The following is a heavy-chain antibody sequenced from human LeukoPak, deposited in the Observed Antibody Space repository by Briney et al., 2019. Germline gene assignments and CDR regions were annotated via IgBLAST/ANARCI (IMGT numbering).Heavy chain of an antibody. J-gene: IGHJ6*03. CDR3: ARDTVTIYYYYMDV. CDR2: INWNGGST. D-gene: IGHD4-11*01. V-gene: IGHV3-20*04. CDR1: GFTFDDYG. Sequence: GGSLRLSCAASGFTFDDYGMSWVRQAPGKGLEWVSGINWNGGSTGYADSVKGRFTISRDNAKNSLYLQMNSLRAEDTALYYCARDTVTIYYYYMDVWGKGTTVTVSS.